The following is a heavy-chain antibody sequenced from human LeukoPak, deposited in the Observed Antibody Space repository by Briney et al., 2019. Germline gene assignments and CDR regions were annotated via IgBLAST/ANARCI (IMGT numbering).Heavy chain of an antibody. CDR3: ARNYYYDSSGYYWEFDY. J-gene: IGHJ4*02. CDR1: GFTFSSYA. CDR2: VSYDGSNK. Sequence: GGSLRLSCAASGFTFSSYAMHWVRQAPGKGLEWVAVVSYDGSNKYYADSVKGRFTISRDNSKNTLYLQMNSLRAEDTAVYYCARNYYYDSSGYYWEFDYWGQGTLVTVSS. D-gene: IGHD3-22*01. V-gene: IGHV3-30-3*01.